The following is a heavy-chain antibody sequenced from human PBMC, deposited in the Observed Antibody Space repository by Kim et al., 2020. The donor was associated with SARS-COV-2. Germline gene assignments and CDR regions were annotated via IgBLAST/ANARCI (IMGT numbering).Heavy chain of an antibody. Sequence: LNSRVTISVDKSKNQFSLKLGSVTAADTAVYYCARAGLRITMVRGVYYFDYWGQGTLVTVSS. CDR3: ARAGLRITMVRGVYYFDY. J-gene: IGHJ4*02. D-gene: IGHD3-10*01. V-gene: IGHV4-4*02.